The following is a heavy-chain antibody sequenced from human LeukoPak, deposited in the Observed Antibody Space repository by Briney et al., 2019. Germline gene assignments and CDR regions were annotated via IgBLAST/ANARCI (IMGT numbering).Heavy chain of an antibody. D-gene: IGHD5-18*01. Sequence: PGGSLRLSCAASGFTFSSYSMNWVRQAPGKGLEWVANIKQDGSEKYYVDSVKGRFTISRDNAKNSLYLQMNSLRAEDTAVYYCARGGYSYDNYYYYYYMDVWGKGTTVTISS. V-gene: IGHV3-7*01. CDR1: GFTFSSYS. CDR2: IKQDGSEK. CDR3: ARGGYSYDNYYYYYYMDV. J-gene: IGHJ6*03.